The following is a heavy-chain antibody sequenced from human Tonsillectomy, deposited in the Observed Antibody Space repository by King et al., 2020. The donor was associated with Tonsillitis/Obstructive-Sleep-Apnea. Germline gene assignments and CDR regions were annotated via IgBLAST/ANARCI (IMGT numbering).Heavy chain of an antibody. V-gene: IGHV4-59*01. CDR3: ARASSMGEWLVTVNYYYYYYMDV. CDR2: IYYSGST. J-gene: IGHJ6*03. CDR1: GGSISSYY. D-gene: IGHD6-19*01. Sequence: VQLQESGPGLVKPSETLSLTCTVSGGSISSYYWSWIRQPPGKGLEWIGYIYYSGSTNYNPSLKSRVTISVDTSKNQFSLKLSSVTAADTAVHYCARASSMGEWLVTVNYYYYYYMDVWGKGTTVTVSS.